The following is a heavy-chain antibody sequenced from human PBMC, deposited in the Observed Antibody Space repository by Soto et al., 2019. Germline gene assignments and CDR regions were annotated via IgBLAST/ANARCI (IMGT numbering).Heavy chain of an antibody. Sequence: SETLSLTCTVSGGSISSCDYYWSWIRQPPGKGLEWIGYIYYSGSTYYNPSLKSRVTISVDTSKNQFSLKLSSVTAADTAVYYCAGGYCTNGVCSFDYWGQGTLVTVSS. J-gene: IGHJ4*02. V-gene: IGHV4-30-4*01. CDR1: GGSISSCDYY. CDR3: AGGYCTNGVCSFDY. CDR2: IYYSGST. D-gene: IGHD2-8*01.